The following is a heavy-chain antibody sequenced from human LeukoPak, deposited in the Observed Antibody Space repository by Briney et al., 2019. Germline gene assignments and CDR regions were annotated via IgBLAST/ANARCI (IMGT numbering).Heavy chain of an antibody. J-gene: IGHJ4*02. CDR1: GGSISRGDYS. V-gene: IGHV4-30-4*01. D-gene: IGHD4-11*01. CDR2: VYYSGST. CDR3: ARATDEVDYSIRSDY. Sequence: SETLSLTCTVSGGSISRGDYSWNWIRQPPGKGLEWIGYVYYSGSTYYNPSLKTRLSISVDMSKNQFSLNLSSVTAADTAVYYCARATDEVDYSIRSDYWGQGTLVTVSS.